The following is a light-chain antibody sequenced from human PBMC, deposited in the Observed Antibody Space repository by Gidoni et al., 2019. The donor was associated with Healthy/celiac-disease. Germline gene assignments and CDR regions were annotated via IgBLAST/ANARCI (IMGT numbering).Light chain of an antibody. V-gene: IGKV3-20*01. CDR1: QSVRSSY. Sequence: ELVFTQSPGTLSLSPGERATLSCRASQSVRSSYLAWYQQKPGQAPRLLIYGASSRATGIPDRFSGSGSGTDFTLTISRLEPEDFEVYYCQQYGSSPTFGQGTRLEIK. CDR2: GAS. J-gene: IGKJ5*01. CDR3: QQYGSSPT.